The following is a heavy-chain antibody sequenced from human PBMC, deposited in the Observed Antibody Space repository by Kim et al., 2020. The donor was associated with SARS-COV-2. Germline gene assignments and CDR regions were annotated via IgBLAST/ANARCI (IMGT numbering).Heavy chain of an antibody. D-gene: IGHD2-15*01. CDR3: AATSGGTVVTDY. V-gene: IGHV4-34*01. Sequence: NCKQCLKSRVTMSVNTSKNQFSLKLSSVTAADTAVYYCAATSGGTVVTDYWGQGTLVTVSS. J-gene: IGHJ4*02.